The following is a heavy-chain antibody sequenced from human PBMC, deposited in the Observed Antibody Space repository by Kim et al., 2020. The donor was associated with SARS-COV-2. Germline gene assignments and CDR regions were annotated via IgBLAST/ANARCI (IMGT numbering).Heavy chain of an antibody. J-gene: IGHJ4*02. CDR3: TTAPATYYYDSSGYSGYDY. CDR2: IKSKTDGGTT. V-gene: IGHV3-15*01. CDR1: GFTFSNAW. Sequence: GGSLRLSCAASGFTFSNAWMSWVRQAPGKGLEWVGRIKSKTDGGTTDYAAPVKGRFTISRDDSKNTLYLQMNSLKTEDTAVYYCTTAPATYYYDSSGYSGYDYWGQGTLVTVSS. D-gene: IGHD3-22*01.